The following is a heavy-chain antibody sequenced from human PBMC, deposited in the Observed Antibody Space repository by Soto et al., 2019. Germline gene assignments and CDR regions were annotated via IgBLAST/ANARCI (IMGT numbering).Heavy chain of an antibody. CDR2: IWYDGSNK. CDR3: ARDAGLRFLEWPFDY. CDR1: GFTFSSYG. V-gene: IGHV3-33*01. D-gene: IGHD3-3*01. Sequence: SCAASGFTFSSYGMHWVRQAPGKGLEWVAVIWYDGSNKYYADSVKGRFTISRDNSKNTLYLQMNSLRAEDTAVYYCARDAGLRFLEWPFDYWGQGTLVTVSS. J-gene: IGHJ4*02.